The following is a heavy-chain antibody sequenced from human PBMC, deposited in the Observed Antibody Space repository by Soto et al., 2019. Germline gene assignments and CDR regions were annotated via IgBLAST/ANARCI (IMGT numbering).Heavy chain of an antibody. CDR1: GVTFDSYG. J-gene: IGHJ3*02. Sequence: PXGSRRLACAAYGVTFDSYGMNWVRQAPGKGLDWVSYISSSGSTIYYADSVKGRFTISRDNAKNSLYLQMNSLRAEDTAVYYCARDDYYYDSSGYYWGGRAFDIWGQGQMVTVSS. V-gene: IGHV3-48*03. D-gene: IGHD3-22*01. CDR2: ISSSGSTI. CDR3: ARDDYYYDSSGYYWGGRAFDI.